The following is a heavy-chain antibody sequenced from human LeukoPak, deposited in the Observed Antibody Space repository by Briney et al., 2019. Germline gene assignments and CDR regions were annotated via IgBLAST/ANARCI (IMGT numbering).Heavy chain of an antibody. CDR1: GFTFDDYA. D-gene: IGHD6-19*01. CDR3: AKDRASGATGYFDF. J-gene: IGHJ4*02. Sequence: GGSLRLSCATSGFTFDDYAMHWVGRAPGKGLVWVSGISWNSGSIGYAASVKGRFTISRDNAKNSLYLLMNSLRPEDTAVYYCAKDRASGATGYFDFWGQGTLVTVSS. CDR2: ISWNSGSI. V-gene: IGHV3-9*01.